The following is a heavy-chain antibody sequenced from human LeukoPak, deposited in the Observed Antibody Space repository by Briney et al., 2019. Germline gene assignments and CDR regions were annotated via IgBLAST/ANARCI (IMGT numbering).Heavy chain of an antibody. V-gene: IGHV1-24*01. CDR2: FDPEDGET. Sequence: GASVKVSCKVSGYTLTELSMHWVRQAPRKGLEWMGGFDPEDGETIYAQKFQGRVTMTEDTSTDTAYMELSSLRSEDTAVYYCATYGDYKAGWFDPWGQGTLVTVSS. J-gene: IGHJ5*02. CDR1: GYTLTELS. D-gene: IGHD4-17*01. CDR3: ATYGDYKAGWFDP.